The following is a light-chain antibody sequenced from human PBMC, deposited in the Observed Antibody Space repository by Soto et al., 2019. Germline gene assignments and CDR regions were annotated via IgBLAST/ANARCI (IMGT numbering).Light chain of an antibody. CDR2: AGS. CDR3: QQSFSTVWT. V-gene: IGKV1-39*01. CDR1: QSITNY. Sequence: DIQVTQSPSSLSASVGDRVSITCRASQSITNYLNWYQQKPGKAPTLLIYAGSILQSGVPSRFSGSGSGTDFTLTITSLQPEDFATYYCQQSFSTVWTFGQGTKVDIK. J-gene: IGKJ1*01.